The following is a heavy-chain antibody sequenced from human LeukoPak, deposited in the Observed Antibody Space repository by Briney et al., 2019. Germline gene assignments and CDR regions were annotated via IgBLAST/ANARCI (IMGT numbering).Heavy chain of an antibody. V-gene: IGHV4-39*07. CDR1: GGSISNNNYY. J-gene: IGHJ5*02. Sequence: SETLSLTCTVSGGSISNNNYYWGWIRQPPGKVLEWIGRCGYSGVTYYNPALKSRLTMSVDTSTTQFSLKLNSVTDADTAVYYCARETNSGSDLARWLDLWGQGTLVTVS. CDR3: ARETNSGSDLARWLDL. CDR2: CGYSGVT. D-gene: IGHD5-12*01.